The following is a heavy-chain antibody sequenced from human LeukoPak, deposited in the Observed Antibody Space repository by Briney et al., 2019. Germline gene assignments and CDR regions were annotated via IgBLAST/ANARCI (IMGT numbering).Heavy chain of an antibody. V-gene: IGHV4-34*01. D-gene: IGHD3-10*01. J-gene: IGHJ4*02. Sequence: KTSETLSLTCAVYGGSFSGYYWSWIRQPPGKGLEWIGEINHSGSTNYNPSLKSRVTISVDTSKNQFSLKLSSVTAADTAVYYCARRYGSGRDYWGQGTLVTVSS. CDR3: ARRYGSGRDY. CDR1: GGSFSGYY. CDR2: INHSGST.